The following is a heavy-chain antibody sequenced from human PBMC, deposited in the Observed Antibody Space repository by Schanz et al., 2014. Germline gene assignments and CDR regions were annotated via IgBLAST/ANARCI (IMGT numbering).Heavy chain of an antibody. J-gene: IGHJ4*02. CDR2: INPSGGST. CDR1: GYTFISYG. CDR3: GRGFSRSYIAF. D-gene: IGHD6-6*01. Sequence: QVQLAQSGAEVKKPGASVKVSCKASGYTFISYGIKWVRQAPGQGLEWMGIINPSGGSTRYGQKFQGRITVTTDTSTSTVYLELSSLRSDDTAVYYCGRGFSRSYIAFWGQGTLITVSS. V-gene: IGHV1-46*03.